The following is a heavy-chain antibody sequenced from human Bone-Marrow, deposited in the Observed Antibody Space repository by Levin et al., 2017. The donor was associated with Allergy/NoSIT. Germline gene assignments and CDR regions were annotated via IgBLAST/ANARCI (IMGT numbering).Heavy chain of an antibody. V-gene: IGHV3-30*12. J-gene: IGHJ5*02. CDR1: GFSFKLYG. CDR3: ARDLYTRWFDN. Sequence: PGGSLRLSCAASGFSFKLYGMHWVRQAPGKGLEWVAVMHYHEYYGHYTDSVKGRFTISRDTSKNILYLQMDSLIAEDTAMYYCARDLYTRWFDNWGQGTLVTVSS. D-gene: IGHD2-2*02. CDR2: MHYHEYYG.